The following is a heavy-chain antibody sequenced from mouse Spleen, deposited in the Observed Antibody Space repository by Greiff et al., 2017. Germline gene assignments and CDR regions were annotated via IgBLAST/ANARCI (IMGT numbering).Heavy chain of an antibody. CDR1: GYTFTSYW. CDR3: ATGPSFAY. CDR2: IDPSDSYT. D-gene: IGHD3-3*01. J-gene: IGHJ3*01. Sequence: QVQLQQPGAELVRPGTSVKLSCKASGYTFTSYWMHWVKQRPGQGLEWIGVIDPSDSYTNYNQKFKGKATLTVDTSSSTAYMQLSSLTSEDSAVYYCATGPSFAYWGQGTLVTVSA. V-gene: IGHV1-59*01.